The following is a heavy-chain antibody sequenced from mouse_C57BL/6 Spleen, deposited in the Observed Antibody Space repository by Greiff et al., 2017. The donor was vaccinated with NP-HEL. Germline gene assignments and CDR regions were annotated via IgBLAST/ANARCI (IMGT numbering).Heavy chain of an antibody. CDR3: AGDYYGSSPYYFDY. Sequence: VQLQQSGPELVKPGASVKISCKASGYSFTDYNMNWVKQSNGKSLEWIGVINPNYGTTSYNQKFKGKATLTVDQSSSTAYMQLNSLTSEDSAVYYGAGDYYGSSPYYFDYWGQGTTLTVSS. CDR2: INPNYGTT. D-gene: IGHD1-1*01. V-gene: IGHV1-39*01. CDR1: GYSFTDYN. J-gene: IGHJ2*01.